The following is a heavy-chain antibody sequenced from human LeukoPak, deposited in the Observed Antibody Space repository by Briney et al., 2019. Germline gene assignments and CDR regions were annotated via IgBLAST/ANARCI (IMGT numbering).Heavy chain of an antibody. Sequence: RTGGSLRLSCEASGFTFSGYAMSWVRQAPGKGLAWVSVISSSADSTYYADSVKGRFTISRDNSKNTLFLQMNSLRAEDTAVYYCAKPLEKYTYGGNFDYWGQGILITVSS. CDR1: GFTFSGYA. D-gene: IGHD4-23*01. J-gene: IGHJ4*02. V-gene: IGHV3-23*01. CDR2: ISSSADST. CDR3: AKPLEKYTYGGNFDY.